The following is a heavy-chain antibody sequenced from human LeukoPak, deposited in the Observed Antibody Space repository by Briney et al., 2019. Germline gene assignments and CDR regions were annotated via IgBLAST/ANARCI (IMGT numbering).Heavy chain of an antibody. D-gene: IGHD3-16*01. CDR3: TTGGPRRH. V-gene: IGHV3-15*01. Sequence: GGSLRLSCAASGFTFNADWMNWFRQAPGKGLEWVGLIRTKTDGGTTDNATPVKGRFAISRDDSRNMLFLQMNSLKTEDTGVYYCTTGGPRRHWGQGTLVTVSS. CDR2: IRTKTDGGTT. J-gene: IGHJ4*02. CDR1: GFTFNADW.